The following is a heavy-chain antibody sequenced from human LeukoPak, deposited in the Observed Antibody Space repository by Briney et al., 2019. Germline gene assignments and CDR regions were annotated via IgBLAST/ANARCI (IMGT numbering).Heavy chain of an antibody. J-gene: IGHJ4*02. Sequence: GGSLRLSCAASGFTFSSYAMSWVRQAPGKGLEWVSSISGSGGSTYYADSVKGRFTISRDTPKNTFYLEMNTLRAEDTAVYCCAKGEAYSSSSVDYWGQGTLVTVSS. CDR3: AKGEAYSSSSVDY. CDR2: ISGSGGST. V-gene: IGHV3-23*01. CDR1: GFTFSSYA. D-gene: IGHD6-6*01.